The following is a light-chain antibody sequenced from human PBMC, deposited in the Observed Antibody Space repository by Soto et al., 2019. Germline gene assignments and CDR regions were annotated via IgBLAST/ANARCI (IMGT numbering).Light chain of an antibody. CDR1: QSVNSW. CDR3: QQFNTYPIT. CDR2: DAS. V-gene: IGKV1-5*01. Sequence: DIQMTQSPSTLSAFVGDRVTITFRASQSVNSWLAWYQQRPGKAPKLLIYDASTLESGVPSRFSGSGSGTDFTLTISSLQPEDFATYYCQQFNTYPITFGQGTRLEIK. J-gene: IGKJ5*01.